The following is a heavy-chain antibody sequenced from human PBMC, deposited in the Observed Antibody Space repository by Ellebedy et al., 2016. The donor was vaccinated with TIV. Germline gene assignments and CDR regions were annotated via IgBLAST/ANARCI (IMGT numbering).Heavy chain of an antibody. CDR2: ISYYSSYI. V-gene: IGHV3-21*01. CDR1: GFTFSSFS. J-gene: IGHJ6*02. Sequence: GESLKISCAASGFTFSSFSMNWVRQAPGKGLEWVSSISYYSSYIYYADSVKGRLTISRDDAKNSLYLQMNSLGVEDTALYYCARSLGIGPYGMYVWGQGTTVTVSS. CDR3: ARSLGIGPYGMYV. D-gene: IGHD3-16*01.